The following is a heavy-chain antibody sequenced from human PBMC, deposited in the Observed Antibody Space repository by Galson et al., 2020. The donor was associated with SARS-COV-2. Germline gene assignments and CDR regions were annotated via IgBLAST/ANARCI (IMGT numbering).Heavy chain of an antibody. CDR1: GFTFSSYG. V-gene: IGHV3-30*02. D-gene: IGHD1-1*01. CDR2: IRYDGSNE. J-gene: IGHJ6*03. CDR3: AKSPGNNYYYYMDV. Sequence: AGSLRLSCAASGFTFSSYGMYWVRQAPGKGLEWVAFIRYDGSNEYYADSVKGRLTISRDNSKNTLYLQMSRLRAEDTAVYYCAKSPGNNYYYYMDVWGKGTAVTISS.